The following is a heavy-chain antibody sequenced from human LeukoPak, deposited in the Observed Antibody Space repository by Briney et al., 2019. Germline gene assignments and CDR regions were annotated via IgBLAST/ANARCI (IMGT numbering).Heavy chain of an antibody. D-gene: IGHD6-19*01. V-gene: IGHV1-2*02. Sequence: AASVKVSCKASGYTFTGYYMHWVRQAPGQGLEWMGWINPNSGGTNYAQKFQGRVTMTRDTSISTAYMELSRLRSDDTAVYYCARPESSGWYVRPSNYFDYWGQGTLVTVSS. CDR1: GYTFTGYY. CDR2: INPNSGGT. J-gene: IGHJ4*02. CDR3: ARPESSGWYVRPSNYFDY.